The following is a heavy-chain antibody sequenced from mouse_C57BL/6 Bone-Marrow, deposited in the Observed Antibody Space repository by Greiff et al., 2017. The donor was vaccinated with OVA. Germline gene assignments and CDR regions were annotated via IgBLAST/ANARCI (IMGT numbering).Heavy chain of an antibody. J-gene: IGHJ2*01. CDR1: GFNIKNTY. CDR2: IDPANGNT. V-gene: IGHV14-3*01. CDR3: ARKSSSRDYFDY. Sequence: VQLQQSVAELVRPGASVKLSCTASGFNIKNTYMHWVKQRPEQGLEWIGRIDPANGNTKYAQKFQGKATITADPSSNTAYLQLSSLTSDDTAIYYCARKSSSRDYFDYWGQGTTLTVSS. D-gene: IGHD1-1*01.